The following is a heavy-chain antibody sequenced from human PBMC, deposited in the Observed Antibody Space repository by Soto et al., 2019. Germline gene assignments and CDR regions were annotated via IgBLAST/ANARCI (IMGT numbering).Heavy chain of an antibody. Sequence: DVQLVESGGGLVQPGGSLRLSCAASGFYITNYWLTWVRQAPGKGPEWVANIKEDGSLKFYVDSVRGRFTISRDNAKKSVYLEMSRLSAEDTAVYYCVRDSYTAHWHTAGEDYWGQGTLVTVSS. CDR3: VRDSYTAHWHTAGEDY. J-gene: IGHJ4*02. D-gene: IGHD2-2*02. CDR2: IKEDGSLK. V-gene: IGHV3-7*01. CDR1: GFYITNYW.